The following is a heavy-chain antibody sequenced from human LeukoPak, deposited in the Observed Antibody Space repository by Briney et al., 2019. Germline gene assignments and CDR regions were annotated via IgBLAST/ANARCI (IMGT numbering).Heavy chain of an antibody. CDR2: IIPIFGTA. Sequence: GASVKVSCKASGGTFSSYAISWVRQAPGQGLEWMGGIIPIFGTANYAQKFQGRVTITADESTSTAYMELSSLRSEDTAVYYCGVSGGWSNRYYFDYWGQGTLVTVSS. CDR1: GGTFSSYA. D-gene: IGHD6-19*01. V-gene: IGHV1-69*13. J-gene: IGHJ4*02. CDR3: GVSGGWSNRYYFDY.